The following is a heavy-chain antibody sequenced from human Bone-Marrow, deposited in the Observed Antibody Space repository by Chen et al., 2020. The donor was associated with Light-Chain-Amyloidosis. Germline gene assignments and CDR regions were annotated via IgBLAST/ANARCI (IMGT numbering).Heavy chain of an antibody. Sequence: QVQLQESGPGLVKPSQTLSLTCTVSGGSIRSDNYYWSWIRQPAGKGLEWIGHIYISRNTNYNPSLKSRVTISQDTSKNQFSLNLSSVTAADTAVCYCARSYSGYFDYWGQGTQVTVSS. CDR2: IYISRNT. D-gene: IGHD5-12*01. V-gene: IGHV4-61*02. CDR3: ARSYSGYFDY. CDR1: GGSIRSDNYY. J-gene: IGHJ4*02.